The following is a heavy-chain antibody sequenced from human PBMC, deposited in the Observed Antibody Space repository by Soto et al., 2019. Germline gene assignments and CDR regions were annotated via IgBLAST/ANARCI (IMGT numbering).Heavy chain of an antibody. CDR2: ITGSGGAM. CDR3: AKVSPFILGSPL. J-gene: IGHJ4*02. V-gene: IGHV3-48*03. Sequence: GGSLRLSCTASGFAFSSSEKNWFRQAPGKGLEWVAYITGSGGAMFHADSVKGRFSISRDNAKNSLFLEMTSLTADDTGVYYCAKVSPFILGSPLWGQGTLVTVSS. CDR1: GFAFSSSE. D-gene: IGHD3-9*01.